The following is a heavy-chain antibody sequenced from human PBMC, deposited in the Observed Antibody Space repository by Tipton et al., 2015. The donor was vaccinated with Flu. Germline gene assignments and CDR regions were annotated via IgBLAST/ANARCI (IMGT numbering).Heavy chain of an antibody. Sequence: LRLSCTVSGGSVSSGSYYWSWIRQPPGKGLEWIGYIYYSGSTNYNPSLKSRVTISVDTSKNQFSLKRSSVTAADTAVYYCARDASVDSSGWYGLYGMDVWGQGTTVTVSS. J-gene: IGHJ6*02. CDR1: GGSVSSGSYY. CDR2: IYYSGST. CDR3: ARDASVDSSGWYGLYGMDV. V-gene: IGHV4-61*01. D-gene: IGHD6-19*01.